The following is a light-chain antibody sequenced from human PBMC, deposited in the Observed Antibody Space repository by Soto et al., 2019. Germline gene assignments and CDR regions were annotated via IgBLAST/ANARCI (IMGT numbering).Light chain of an antibody. Sequence: EIVITQAPATVSVSPWEKATLSCRASQSVGSNLAWYQQKPGQVPRLLIYGASTRATGIPDRFSGSGSGTAFNLTITSLQSEDLAFYYCQQYNNWPLTFGGGTKVDIK. CDR3: QQYNNWPLT. CDR1: QSVGSN. J-gene: IGKJ4*01. V-gene: IGKV3-15*01. CDR2: GAS.